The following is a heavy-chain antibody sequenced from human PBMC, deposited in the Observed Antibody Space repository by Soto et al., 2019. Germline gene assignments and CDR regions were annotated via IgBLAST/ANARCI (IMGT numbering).Heavy chain of an antibody. CDR1: GGSISSYY. J-gene: IGHJ4*02. D-gene: IGHD2-15*01. Sequence: SETLSLTCTVPGGSISSYYWSWIRQPPGKGLEWIGYIYYSGSTNYNPSLKSRVTISVDTSKNQFSLKLSSVTAADTAVYYCARLGIGGYCSGGSCYRGFDYWGKGTLVTVDS. CDR2: IYYSGST. V-gene: IGHV4-59*08. CDR3: ARLGIGGYCSGGSCYRGFDY.